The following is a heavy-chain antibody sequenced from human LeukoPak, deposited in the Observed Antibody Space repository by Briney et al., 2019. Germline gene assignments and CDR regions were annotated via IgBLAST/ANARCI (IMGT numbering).Heavy chain of an antibody. Sequence: PSETLSLTCSVSGGSISSYYWSWIRQPPGKGLEWIGYIYYSGSTYYNPSLKSRVTISVDTSKNQFSLKLSSMTAADTAVYYCARQAFSGSYWGYYFDYWGQGTLVTVSS. CDR2: IYYSGST. J-gene: IGHJ4*02. D-gene: IGHD1-26*01. CDR1: GGSISSYY. CDR3: ARQAFSGSYWGYYFDY. V-gene: IGHV4-59*08.